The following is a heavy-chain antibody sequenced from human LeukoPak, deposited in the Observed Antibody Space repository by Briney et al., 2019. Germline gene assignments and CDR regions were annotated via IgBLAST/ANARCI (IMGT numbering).Heavy chain of an antibody. J-gene: IGHJ4*02. D-gene: IGHD4-11*01. CDR2: ISAYNGNT. CDR1: GYTFTSYG. Sequence: GASVKVSCKASGYTFTSYGISWVRQAPGQGLEWMGWISAYNGNTNYAQKLQGRVTMTTDTSTSKAYMELRSLRCDDTAVYYCARAYLNDYSNYFDYWGQGTLVTVSS. CDR3: ARAYLNDYSNYFDY. V-gene: IGHV1-18*01.